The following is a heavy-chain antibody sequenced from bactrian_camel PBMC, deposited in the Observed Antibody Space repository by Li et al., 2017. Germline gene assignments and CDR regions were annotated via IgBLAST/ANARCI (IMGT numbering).Heavy chain of an antibody. J-gene: IGHJ2*01. Sequence: VQLVESGGGAVQAGGSLTLSCEASVYTFRPYCMGWFRQVPGMEREGVAIIDGDGFPTYGDSVKGRFTISRDNTKNTVYLQMNSLKSEDTALYYCATDLGRVAAPTSGPIYLELWGQGTQV. V-gene: IGHV3S9*01. CDR1: VYTFRPYC. D-gene: IGHD5*01. CDR3: ATDLGRVAAPTSGPIYLEL. CDR2: IDGDGFP.